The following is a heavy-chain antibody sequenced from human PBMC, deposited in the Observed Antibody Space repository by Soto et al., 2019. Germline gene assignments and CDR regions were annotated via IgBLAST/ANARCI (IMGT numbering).Heavy chain of an antibody. V-gene: IGHV3-21*01. CDR3: ARPTDNYYDSSGIHAFDI. D-gene: IGHD3-22*01. J-gene: IGHJ3*02. CDR1: GFTFSSYS. CDR2: ISSSSSSYI. Sequence: GGSLRLSCAASGFTFSSYSMNWVRQAPGKGLEWVSSISSSSSSYIYYADSVKGRFTISRDNAKNSLYLQMNSLRAEDTAVYYCARPTDNYYDSSGIHAFDIWGQGTMVTVSS.